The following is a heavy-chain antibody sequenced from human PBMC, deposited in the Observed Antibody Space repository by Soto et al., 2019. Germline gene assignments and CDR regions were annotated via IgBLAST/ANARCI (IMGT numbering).Heavy chain of an antibody. Sequence: GGSLRLSCAASGFTFSSYAMSWVRQAPGKGLEWVSAISGSGGSTYYADSVKGRFTISRDNSKNTLYLQMNSLRAEDTAVYYCAKAEYYDFWSGKKDYYYYYYMDVWGKGTTVTVSS. CDR2: ISGSGGST. D-gene: IGHD3-3*01. J-gene: IGHJ6*03. V-gene: IGHV3-23*01. CDR3: AKAEYYDFWSGKKDYYYYYYMDV. CDR1: GFTFSSYA.